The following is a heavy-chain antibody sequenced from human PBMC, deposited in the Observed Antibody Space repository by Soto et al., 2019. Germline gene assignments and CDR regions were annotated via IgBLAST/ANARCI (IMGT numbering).Heavy chain of an antibody. CDR3: ARDLWGYCGTDCYPLDV. Sequence: SETLSLTCTVSGGSISGYYWSWIRQPPGKGLEWIGYMYNTGSTVYNPSFKSRVTISVDTSKNQFSLKLNSVTAVDTAVYYCARDLWGYCGTDCYPLDVWGQGTTVT. CDR2: MYNTGST. J-gene: IGHJ6*02. D-gene: IGHD2-21*02. V-gene: IGHV4-59*01. CDR1: GGSISGYY.